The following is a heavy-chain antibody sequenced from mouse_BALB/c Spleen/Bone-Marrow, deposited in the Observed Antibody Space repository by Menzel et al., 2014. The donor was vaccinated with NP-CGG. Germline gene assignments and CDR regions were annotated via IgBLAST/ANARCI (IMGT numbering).Heavy chain of an antibody. Sequence: EVKVVESGGGLVKSGGSLKLSCAASGFTFNSYGMSWVRQTPEKKLEWVATISGGGSYTFYSDSVKGRFNISRDNAKNNLYLQLSSLRSEDTALYYCARHAFYDQTEVSFVNWGQGTLVTVSA. V-gene: IGHV5-9-2*01. CDR1: GFTFNSYG. D-gene: IGHD2-3*01. J-gene: IGHJ3*01. CDR2: ISGGGSYT. CDR3: ARHAFYDQTEVSFVN.